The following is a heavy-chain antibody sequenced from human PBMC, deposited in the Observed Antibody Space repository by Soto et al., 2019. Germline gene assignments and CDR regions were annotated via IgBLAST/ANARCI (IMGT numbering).Heavy chain of an antibody. CDR1: GFTFSSYA. CDR3: AKESTGTSDY. D-gene: IGHD1-7*01. J-gene: IGHJ4*02. CDR2: ISGSGSST. V-gene: IGHV3-23*01. Sequence: GGSLRLSCAASGFTFSSYAMSWVRHAPGKGLEWVSGISGSGSSTYYAASVKGRFTISRDNSKNTLYLQMNSLRAEDTAAYYCAKESTGTSDYWGQGTLVTVSS.